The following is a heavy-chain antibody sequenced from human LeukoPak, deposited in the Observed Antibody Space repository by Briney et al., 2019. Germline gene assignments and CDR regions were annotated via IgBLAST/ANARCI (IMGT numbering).Heavy chain of an antibody. CDR1: GYTFTSYD. CDR2: MNPNSGDT. D-gene: IGHD3-3*01. Sequence: ASVKVSCKAPGYTFTSYDINWVRQATGQGLEWMGWMNPNSGDTGYAQKFQGRVTMTRNTSISTAYMELSSLRSEDTAVYYCAGVSYYDFWSGYYRPYYYGMDVWGQGTTVTVSS. V-gene: IGHV1-8*01. CDR3: AGVSYYDFWSGYYRPYYYGMDV. J-gene: IGHJ6*02.